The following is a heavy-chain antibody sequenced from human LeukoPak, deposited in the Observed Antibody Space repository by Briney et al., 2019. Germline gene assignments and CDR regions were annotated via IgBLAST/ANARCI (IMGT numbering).Heavy chain of an antibody. CDR2: IYYSGST. D-gene: IGHD6-13*01. V-gene: IGHV4-59*01. CDR3: ARPPYSSSEEYGMDV. CDR1: GGSISSYY. J-gene: IGHJ6*02. Sequence: PSETLSLTCTVSGGSISSYYWSWIRQPPGKGLEWIGYIYYSGSTNYNPSLKSRVTISVDTSKNQFSLKLSSVTAADTAVYYCARPPYSSSEEYGMDVWGQGTTVTVSS.